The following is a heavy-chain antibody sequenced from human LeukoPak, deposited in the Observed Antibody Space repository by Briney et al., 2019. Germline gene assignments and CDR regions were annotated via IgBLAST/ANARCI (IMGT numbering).Heavy chain of an antibody. J-gene: IGHJ3*02. CDR1: GFTVSSNY. V-gene: IGHV3-53*01. CDR3: ARTRTSSWYDAFDI. CDR2: IYSGGST. D-gene: IGHD6-13*01. Sequence: GGSLRLSCAASGFTVSSNYMSWVRQAPGKGLEWVSVIYSGGSTYYADSVKGRFTISRDNSKNTLHLQLSSLRAEDTAVYYCARTRTSSWYDAFDIWGQGTMVTVSS.